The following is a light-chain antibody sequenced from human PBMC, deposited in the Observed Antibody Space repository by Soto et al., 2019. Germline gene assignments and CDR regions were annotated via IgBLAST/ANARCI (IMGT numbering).Light chain of an antibody. CDR1: SSNIGAGYD. V-gene: IGLV1-40*01. CDR2: ANN. Sequence: QAVVTQPPSVSGAPGQRVTISCTGSSSNIGAGYDVHWYQQLPGTAPKFLIYANNNRPSGVPERFSGSKSGTSASLAITGLQAADEADYYCQSYDSSLSAYVFGTGTKLTVL. J-gene: IGLJ1*01. CDR3: QSYDSSLSAYV.